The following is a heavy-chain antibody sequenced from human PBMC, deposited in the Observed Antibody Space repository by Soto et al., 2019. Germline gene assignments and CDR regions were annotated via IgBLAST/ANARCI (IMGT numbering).Heavy chain of an antibody. CDR2: ITSDTKTI. Sequence: EVQLVESGGALVQPGGSLRLSCVASGFKFSIYSMNWIRQAPGKGLEWSAYITSDTKTIKYADSVKGRFTISRDNAKNSVYLKMNSLSDEDTAVYYCARSVEGQFDYWGQGAVVTVSS. J-gene: IGHJ4*02. CDR3: ARSVEGQFDY. V-gene: IGHV3-48*02. D-gene: IGHD6-19*01. CDR1: GFKFSIYS.